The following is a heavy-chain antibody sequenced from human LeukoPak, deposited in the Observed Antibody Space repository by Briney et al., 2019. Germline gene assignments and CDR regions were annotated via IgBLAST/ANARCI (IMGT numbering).Heavy chain of an antibody. CDR1: GFTFSSYS. D-gene: IGHD3-10*01. CDR3: ARNYGSGSYYGDDYMDV. CDR2: ISSSSSYI. Sequence: GGSLRLSCAASGFTFSSYSMNWVRQAPGKGLEWVSSISSSSSYIYYADSVKGRFTISRDNAKNSLYLQMNSLRAEDTAVYYCARNYGSGSYYGDDYMDVWGKGTTVTISS. V-gene: IGHV3-21*01. J-gene: IGHJ6*03.